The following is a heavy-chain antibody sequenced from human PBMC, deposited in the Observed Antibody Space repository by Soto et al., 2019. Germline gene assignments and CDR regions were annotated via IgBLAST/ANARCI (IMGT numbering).Heavy chain of an antibody. CDR1: GGSISSSSYY. CDR2: IYYSGST. J-gene: IGHJ4*02. Sequence: SETLSLTCTVSGGSISSSSYYWGWIRQPPGKGLEWIGSIYYSGSTYYNPSLKSRVTISVDTSKNQFSLKLSSVTAADTAVYCCARRTGSFDYWGQGTLVTVSS. CDR3: ARRTGSFDY. V-gene: IGHV4-39*01.